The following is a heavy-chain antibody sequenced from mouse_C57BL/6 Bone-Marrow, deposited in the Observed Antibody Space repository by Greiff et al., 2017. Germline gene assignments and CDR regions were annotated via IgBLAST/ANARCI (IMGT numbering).Heavy chain of an antibody. CDR1: GFNIKDYY. J-gene: IGHJ2*01. V-gene: IGHV14-2*01. Sequence: EVQLVESGAELVKPGASVKLSCTASGFNIKDYYMHWVKQRTEQGLEWIGRIDPEDGETTYAPKLQGKATITADTSSNTAYLQLSSLTSEDTAVYYCALYDGYWGQGTTLTVSS. CDR3: ALYDGY. D-gene: IGHD2-3*01. CDR2: IDPEDGET.